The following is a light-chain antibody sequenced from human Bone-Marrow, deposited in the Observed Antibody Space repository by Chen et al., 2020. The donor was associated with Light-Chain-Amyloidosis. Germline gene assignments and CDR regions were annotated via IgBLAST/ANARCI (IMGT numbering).Light chain of an antibody. J-gene: IGLJ2*01. V-gene: IGLV1-40*01. CDR1: SSNIGTGYE. CDR3: QSYDDGLSLYEV. CDR2: SNT. Sequence: QSVLTQPPSVSGAPGQRVTISCTGSSSNIGTGYEVHWYQQLPGTAPRLLIYSNTNRQAWVHDRCSGSDSDTAASVAISGLQAEDEAYYYCQSYDDGLSLYEVFGGGTKLTVL.